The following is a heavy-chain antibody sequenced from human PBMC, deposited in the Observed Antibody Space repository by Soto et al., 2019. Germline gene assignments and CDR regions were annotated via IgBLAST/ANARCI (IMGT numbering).Heavy chain of an antibody. CDR3: ARKGYGDYGGMDV. J-gene: IGHJ6*02. D-gene: IGHD4-17*01. CDR1: GFTFSSYS. Sequence: EVQLVESGGGLVKPGGSLRLSCAASGFTFSSYSMNWVRQAPGKGLEWVSSISSSSSYIYYADSVKGRFTISRDNAKSSLYLQMNSLRAEDTAVYYCARKGYGDYGGMDVWGQGTTVTVSS. V-gene: IGHV3-21*01. CDR2: ISSSSSYI.